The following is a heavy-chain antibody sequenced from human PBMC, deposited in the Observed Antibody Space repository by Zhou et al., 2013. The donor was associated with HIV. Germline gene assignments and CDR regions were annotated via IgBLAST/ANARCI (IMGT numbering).Heavy chain of an antibody. Sequence: QVQLVQSGSEVKKPGASVKVSCKASGYTFTAYYIHWVRQAPGQGLEWMGGIIPVSATTNYAQKFQARVSITTDSSTSAADLELSGLTSDDTAVYYCARCSSSSRWHFDYWGQGTLVTVSS. CDR1: GYTFTAYY. CDR2: IIPVSATT. J-gene: IGHJ4*02. CDR3: ARCSSSSRWHFDY. V-gene: IGHV1-69*01. D-gene: IGHD6-6*01.